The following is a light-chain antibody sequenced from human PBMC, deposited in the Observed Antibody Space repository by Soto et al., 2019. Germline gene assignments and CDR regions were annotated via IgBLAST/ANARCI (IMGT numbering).Light chain of an antibody. V-gene: IGKV3-20*01. CDR1: RSVSSRY. Sequence: EIVLTQSPGILSLSPGERATLSCRASRSVSSRYLAWYQQKPGQAPRLLIYGASSRATGIPDRFGGSGSGTDFRLTISRLEPEDFAVYYCQQYGSSPPYTFGQGTKLEIK. CDR3: QQYGSSPPYT. CDR2: GAS. J-gene: IGKJ2*01.